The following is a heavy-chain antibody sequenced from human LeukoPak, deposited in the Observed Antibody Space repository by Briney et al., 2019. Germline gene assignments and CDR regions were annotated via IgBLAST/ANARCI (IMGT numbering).Heavy chain of an antibody. CDR2: IIPIFGTA. CDR3: ARHVGGPPSYGRNLGYFDY. CDR1: GGTFSSYA. J-gene: IGHJ4*02. V-gene: IGHV1-69*13. D-gene: IGHD5-18*01. Sequence: ASVKVSCKASGGTFSSYAISWVRQAPGQGLEWMGGIIPIFGTANYAQKFQGRVTITADESTSTAYMELSSLRSEDTAVYYCARHVGGPPSYGRNLGYFDYWGQGTLVAVSS.